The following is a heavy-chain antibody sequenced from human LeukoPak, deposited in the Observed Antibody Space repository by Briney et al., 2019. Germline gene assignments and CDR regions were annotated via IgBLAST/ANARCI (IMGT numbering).Heavy chain of an antibody. CDR1: GFTFSSYG. CDR2: IWYDGSNK. D-gene: IGHD1-26*01. CDR3: AKHSGSSHFDY. Sequence: GGSLRLSCAASGFTFSSYGMHWVRQAPGKGLEGVAVIWYDGSNKYYADSVKGRFTISRDNSKNTLYLQMNSLRAEDTAVYYCAKHSGSSHFDYWGQGTLVTVS. J-gene: IGHJ4*02. V-gene: IGHV3-33*06.